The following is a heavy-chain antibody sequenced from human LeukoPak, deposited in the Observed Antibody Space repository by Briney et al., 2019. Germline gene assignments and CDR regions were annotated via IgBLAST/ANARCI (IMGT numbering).Heavy chain of an antibody. CDR2: TYYRSKWYN. J-gene: IGHJ4*02. D-gene: IGHD2-21*01. CDR3: ARVHIGGYDDLDC. V-gene: IGHV6-1*01. Sequence: SQTLSLTCGISGYSVSGNSGAWNWIRQSPSRGLEWLGRTYYRSKWYNDYAVSVKSRITINPDASKNQFSLQLNSVTPEDTADYYCARVHIGGYDDLDCWGQGTLVTVSS. CDR1: GYSVSGNSGA.